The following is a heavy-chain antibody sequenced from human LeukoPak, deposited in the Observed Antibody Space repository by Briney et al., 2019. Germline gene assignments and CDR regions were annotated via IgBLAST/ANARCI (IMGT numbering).Heavy chain of an antibody. V-gene: IGHV4-38-2*02. CDR1: GYSISSGYY. CDR2: IYHSGST. Sequence: PSETLSLTCTVSGYSISSGYYWGWIRQPPGKGLEWIGSIYHSGSTYYNPSLKSRVTTSVDTSKNQFSLKLSSVTAADTAVYYCARDAHCTGVSCYSPYNWFDPWGQGTLVTVSS. J-gene: IGHJ5*02. D-gene: IGHD2-15*01. CDR3: ARDAHCTGVSCYSPYNWFDP.